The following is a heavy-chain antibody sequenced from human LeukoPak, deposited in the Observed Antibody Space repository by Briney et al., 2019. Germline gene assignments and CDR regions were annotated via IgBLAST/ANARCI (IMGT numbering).Heavy chain of an antibody. CDR3: AKGNGSGSYWWARYYYGMDV. D-gene: IGHD3-10*01. J-gene: IGHJ6*04. V-gene: IGHV3-23*01. CDR2: ISGSGGST. CDR1: GFTFSSYA. Sequence: GGSLRLSCAASGFTFSSYAMSWVRQAPGKGLEWVSAISGSGGSTYYADSVKGRFTISRDNSKNKLYLQMNSLRAEDTAVYYCAKGNGSGSYWWARYYYGMDVWGRGTTVTVSS.